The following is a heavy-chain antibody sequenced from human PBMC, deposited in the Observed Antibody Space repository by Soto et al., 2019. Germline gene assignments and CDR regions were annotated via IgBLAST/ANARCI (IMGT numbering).Heavy chain of an antibody. CDR2: MSGLAGRGRT. Sequence: EVQLLESGGGLVQPGGSLRLSCVASGFTFGTYAMTWVRQAPGKGLEWVSAMSGLAGRGRTYYADPVKGRFTISRDNSKNTLYLHMNILRVEDTGVYYCARGQNEATTGGDYWGQGTLVAVSS. CDR1: GFTFGTYA. J-gene: IGHJ4*02. V-gene: IGHV3-23*01. CDR3: ARGQNEATTGGDY. D-gene: IGHD4-17*01.